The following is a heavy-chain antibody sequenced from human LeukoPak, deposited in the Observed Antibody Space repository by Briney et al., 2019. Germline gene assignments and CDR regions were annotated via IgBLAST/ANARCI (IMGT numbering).Heavy chain of an antibody. J-gene: IGHJ4*02. V-gene: IGHV3-15*01. D-gene: IGHD3-3*01. CDR1: GFTFSSYS. CDR3: TTFTPFLEWLFVG. CDR2: IKSKTDGGTT. Sequence: GGSLRLSCAASGFTFSSYSMNWVRQAPGKGLEWVGRIKSKTDGGTTDYAAPVKGRFTISRDDSKNTPYLQMNSLKTEDTAVYYCTTFTPFLEWLFVGWGQGTLVTVSS.